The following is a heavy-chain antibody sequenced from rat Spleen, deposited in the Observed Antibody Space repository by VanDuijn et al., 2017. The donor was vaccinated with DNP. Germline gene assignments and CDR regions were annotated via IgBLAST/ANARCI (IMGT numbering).Heavy chain of an antibody. V-gene: IGHV2-1*01. CDR3: ARVNWGGYVMDA. CDR2: IWGDGST. CDR1: GFSLSSNS. D-gene: IGHD5-1*01. J-gene: IGHJ4*01. Sequence: QVQLKESGPGLVQPSQTLSLTCTVSGFSLSSNSVHWVRQPPGKGLEWMGGIWGDGSTDDNSLLKSRLSISRDTSKSQVFLKMNSLQTEDTATYYCARVNWGGYVMDAWGQGASVTVSS.